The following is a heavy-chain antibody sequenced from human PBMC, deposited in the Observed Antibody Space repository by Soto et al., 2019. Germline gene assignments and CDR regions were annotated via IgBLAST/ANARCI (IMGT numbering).Heavy chain of an antibody. D-gene: IGHD5-12*01. CDR2: ISSNGGST. V-gene: IGHV3-64*01. CDR3: AGTRGYSGYDPLDY. CDR1: GFSFSTYA. Sequence: EVHLVESGGGLVQPGGSLRLSCAASGFSFSTYALHWVRQAPGKGLEYVSAISSNGGSTFYASSVKGRFTISRDNLNNTLYLQMGSLRAEDMAVYYCAGTRGYSGYDPLDYWGQGTLVTVSS. J-gene: IGHJ4*02.